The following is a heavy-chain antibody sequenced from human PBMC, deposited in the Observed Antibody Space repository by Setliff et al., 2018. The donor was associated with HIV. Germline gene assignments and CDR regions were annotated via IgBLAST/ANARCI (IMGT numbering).Heavy chain of an antibody. CDR2: IYNSAST. J-gene: IGHJ4*02. V-gene: IGHV4-59*08. CDR3: ARHVRYSGSGSYPFDY. D-gene: IGHD3-10*01. CDR1: GDSISNYY. Sequence: NPSETLSLTCTVSGDSISNYYWSWIRQPPGRGLEWIGYIYNSASTNYNPSLKSRVTISVDTSKKQFSLKLNSVTAADTAVYYCARHVRYSGSGSYPFDYWGQGTLVTVSS.